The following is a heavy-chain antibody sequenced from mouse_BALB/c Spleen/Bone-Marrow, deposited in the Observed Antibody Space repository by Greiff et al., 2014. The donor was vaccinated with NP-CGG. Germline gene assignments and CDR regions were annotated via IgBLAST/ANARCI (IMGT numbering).Heavy chain of an antibody. D-gene: IGHD2-3*01. CDR1: GFNIKGTF. J-gene: IGHJ3*01. Sequence: VQLKQSGADLVKPGASVKLSCTTSGFNIKGTFMHWVKQRPEQGLEWIGRIDPASGNTKYDPKFQGKATITADTSSNKVSLQLSGLTSEDTAVYYRAHDAPFTYWGQGTLVTVSA. V-gene: IGHV14-3*02. CDR2: IDPASGNT. CDR3: AHDAPFTY.